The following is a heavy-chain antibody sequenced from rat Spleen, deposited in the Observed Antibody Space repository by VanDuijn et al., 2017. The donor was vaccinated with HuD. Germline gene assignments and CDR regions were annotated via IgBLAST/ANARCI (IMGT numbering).Heavy chain of an antibody. Sequence: EVQLVESGGGLVQPGRSMKLSCTASGFIFRNYYMAWVRQAPTKGLEWVATITYDGSGTYYRDSVKGQFTISRDNAKTTLYLQMDSLRSEDTATYYCARPSYGYPFAYWGQGTLVTVSS. CDR2: ITYDGSGT. CDR3: ARPSYGYPFAY. D-gene: IGHD1-7*01. V-gene: IGHV5-7*01. CDR1: GFIFRNYY. J-gene: IGHJ3*01.